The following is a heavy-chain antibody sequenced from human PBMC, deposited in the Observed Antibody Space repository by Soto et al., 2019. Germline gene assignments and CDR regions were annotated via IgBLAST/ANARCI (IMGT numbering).Heavy chain of an antibody. CDR3: ARHGGHGDIGYALDL. Sequence: SETLSLTCAVGGVSINSGVFYGSWIRHLPGKGLEWIGYISHGETTSYNPSLKSRLSISFDTSKNHFSLRLTAVTADDTAVYFSARHGGHGDIGYALDLWGQGTIVSVSS. J-gene: IGHJ3*01. CDR1: GVSINSGVFY. V-gene: IGHV4-31*11. D-gene: IGHD4-17*01. CDR2: ISHGETT.